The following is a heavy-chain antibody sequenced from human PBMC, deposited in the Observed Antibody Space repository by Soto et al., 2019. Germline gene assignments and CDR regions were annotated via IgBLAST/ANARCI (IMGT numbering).Heavy chain of an antibody. V-gene: IGHV1-18*01. J-gene: IGHJ6*02. CDR1: GYTFTSYG. CDR2: ISAYNGNT. Sequence: ASVKVSCKASGYTFTSYGISWVRQAPGQGLEWMGWISAYNGNTNYAQKLQGRVTMTTDTSTSTAYMELRSLRSDDTAVYYCARDVIAAAAGYYGMDVWGQGTTVTVSS. CDR3: ARDVIAAAAGYYGMDV. D-gene: IGHD6-13*01.